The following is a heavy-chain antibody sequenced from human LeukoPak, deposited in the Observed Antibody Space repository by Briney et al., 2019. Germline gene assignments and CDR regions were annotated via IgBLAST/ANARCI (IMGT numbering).Heavy chain of an antibody. Sequence: PGGSLRLSCAASGFTFDDYAMHWVRQAPGKGLEWVSGISWNSGSIAYADSVKGRFTISRDNAKNSLYLQMNSLRAEDTALYYCAKDKYSSSSYALFDYWGQGTLDTVSS. J-gene: IGHJ4*02. CDR1: GFTFDDYA. V-gene: IGHV3-9*01. CDR2: ISWNSGSI. CDR3: AKDKYSSSSYALFDY. D-gene: IGHD6-6*01.